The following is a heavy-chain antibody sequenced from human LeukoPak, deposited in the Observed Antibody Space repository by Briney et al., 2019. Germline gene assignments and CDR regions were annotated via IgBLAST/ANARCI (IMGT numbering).Heavy chain of an antibody. V-gene: IGHV3-21*01. CDR2: ISSSSSYI. Sequence: PGGSLILSCAASGFTFSSYAMSWVRQAPGKGLAWVSSISSSSSYIYYADSVKGRFTISRDNAKNSLYLQMNSLRAEDTAVYYCARALPNQAFDIWGQGTMVTVSS. J-gene: IGHJ3*02. CDR1: GFTFSSYA. CDR3: ARALPNQAFDI.